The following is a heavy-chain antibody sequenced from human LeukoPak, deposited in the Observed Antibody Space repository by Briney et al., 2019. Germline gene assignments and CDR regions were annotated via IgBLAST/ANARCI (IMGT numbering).Heavy chain of an antibody. CDR3: TRSPLYCSGGTCYQGYYYYMDV. D-gene: IGHD2-15*01. CDR1: GDSITSYY. CDR2: LFYTGST. V-gene: IGHV4-59*01. J-gene: IGHJ6*03. Sequence: SETLSLTCTVSGDSITSYYWSWIRQSPGKGLEWLGYLFYTGSTNYNPSLKSRVTISVDTSKNQLSLKLSSVTAADTAIYYCTRSPLYCSGGTCYQGYYYYMDVWGKGTTVTVSS.